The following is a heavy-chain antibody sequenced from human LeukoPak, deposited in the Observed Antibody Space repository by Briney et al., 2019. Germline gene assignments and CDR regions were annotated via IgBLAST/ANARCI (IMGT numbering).Heavy chain of an antibody. V-gene: IGHV3-7*01. CDR3: EGGGTYSRNALDV. CDR1: GFTFSRYW. J-gene: IGHJ3*01. D-gene: IGHD6-13*01. CDR2: IKQDGSEK. Sequence: GGSLRLSCAASGFTFSRYWMSWLRLAPGKGLEWVANIKQDGSEKYSVDSVKGRFTISRDNAKDSLYLQMNSLTVEDTAIYYCEGGGTYSRNALDVWGQGTMVTVSS.